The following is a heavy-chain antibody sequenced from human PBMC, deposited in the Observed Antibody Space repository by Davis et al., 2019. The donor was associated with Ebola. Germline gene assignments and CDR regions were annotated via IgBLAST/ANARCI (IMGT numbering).Heavy chain of an antibody. CDR3: ARGGVAYSDLDY. J-gene: IGHJ4*02. Sequence: ASVKVSCKASGYNFTSYGISWVRQAPGQGLEWRGWIRAYNGNTNYAQKLPGRVNMTTDTSPSTAYMGLRSLRSDDTAVYYWARGGVAYSDLDYWGQGTLVTVSS. CDR1: GYNFTSYG. CDR2: IRAYNGNT. D-gene: IGHD2-21*01. V-gene: IGHV1-18*01.